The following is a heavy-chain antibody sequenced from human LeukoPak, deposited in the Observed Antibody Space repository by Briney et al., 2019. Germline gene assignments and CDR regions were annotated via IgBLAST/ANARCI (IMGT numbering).Heavy chain of an antibody. V-gene: IGHV4-39*01. Sequence: SETLSLTCTVSGASIDTTSYYWGWIRQPPGKGLEWIGSVFYRGRTHYNPSLRSRVTISADTSKNQFSLKLSSVTAADTAVYYCARHVWDYGGNSELDPWGQGTLVTVSS. J-gene: IGHJ5*02. CDR3: ARHVWDYGGNSELDP. D-gene: IGHD4-17*01. CDR1: GASIDTTSYY. CDR2: VFYRGRT.